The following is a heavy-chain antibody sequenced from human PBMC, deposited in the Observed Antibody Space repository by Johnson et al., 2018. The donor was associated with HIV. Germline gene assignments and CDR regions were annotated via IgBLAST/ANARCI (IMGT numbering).Heavy chain of an antibody. CDR3: ARDRPIAPLDI. CDR1: GFTFSSYW. V-gene: IGHV3-7*01. D-gene: IGHD3-22*01. CDR2: IKQDGSEK. Sequence: VLLVESGGGLVQPGGSLRLSCAASGFTFSSYWMSWVRQAPGNGLEWVANIKQDGSEKYYVDSVKGRFTISRDNSKNTLYLQMNSLRAEDTAVYYCARDRPIAPLDIWGQGTMVTVSS. J-gene: IGHJ3*02.